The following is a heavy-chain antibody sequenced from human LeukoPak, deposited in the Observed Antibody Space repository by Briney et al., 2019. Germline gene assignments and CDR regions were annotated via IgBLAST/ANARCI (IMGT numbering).Heavy chain of an antibody. CDR2: ISSSSSYI. J-gene: IGHJ6*02. CDR1: GFTVSSNY. CDR3: AREFIAAAGTGEDYYGMDV. V-gene: IGHV3-21*01. D-gene: IGHD6-13*01. Sequence: PGGSLRLSCAASGFTVSSNYMSWVRQAPGKGLEWVSSISSSSSYIYYADSVKGRFTISRDNAKNSLYLQMNSLRAEDTAVYYCAREFIAAAGTGEDYYGMDVWGQGTTVTVSS.